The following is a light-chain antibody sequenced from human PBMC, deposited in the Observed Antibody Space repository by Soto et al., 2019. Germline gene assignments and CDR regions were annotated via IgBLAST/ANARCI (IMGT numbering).Light chain of an antibody. CDR1: QAVPNN. CDR2: EES. V-gene: IGKV1-9*01. J-gene: IGKJ4*01. CDR3: QQVKTYPRT. Sequence: DIQMTQSPSFLSASVGDRVTLTCRPSQAVPNNMAWYQQKPGKPPKLLIYEESTLHSGVPSRFSGRKSGTQFTLTIDSLQPEDFATYYCQQVKTYPRTFGGGTKVDIK.